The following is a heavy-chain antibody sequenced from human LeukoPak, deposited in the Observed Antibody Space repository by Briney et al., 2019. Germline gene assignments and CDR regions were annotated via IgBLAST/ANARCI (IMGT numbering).Heavy chain of an antibody. CDR2: IKVDGSEK. CDR3: ARDLGQYYDTSDNWFDP. V-gene: IGHV3-7*01. CDR1: GFTFGTYW. J-gene: IGHJ5*02. Sequence: PGGSLRLSCTASGFTFGTYWMTWVRLAPGRGLEWVANIKVDGSEKYYVDSVKGRFTISRDNAKNSLYLQMNSLRAEDTAVYYCARDLGQYYDTSDNWFDPWGQGTLVTVSS. D-gene: IGHD3-22*01.